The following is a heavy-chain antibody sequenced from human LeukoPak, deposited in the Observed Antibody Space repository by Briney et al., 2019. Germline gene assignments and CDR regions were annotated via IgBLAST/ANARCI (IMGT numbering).Heavy chain of an antibody. J-gene: IGHJ2*01. Sequence: GGSLRLSCAASGLTFSTFAMSWVRQDPGRGLEWVSSITGAGSTTYYPESVKGRFTISRDNSKNTLYLQMNSLRVEDTAVYYCARDTSGYCSTSRCYGSWYFDLWGRGTLVTVSS. CDR2: ITGAGSTT. D-gene: IGHD2-2*01. CDR1: GLTFSTFA. V-gene: IGHV3-23*01. CDR3: ARDTSGYCSTSRCYGSWYFDL.